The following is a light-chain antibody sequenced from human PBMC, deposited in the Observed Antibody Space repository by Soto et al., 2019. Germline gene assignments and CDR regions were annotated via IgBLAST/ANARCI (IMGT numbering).Light chain of an antibody. J-gene: IGKJ1*01. CDR1: QSISSW. V-gene: IGKV1-5*03. Sequence: DIQMTQSPSTLSASEGDRVTITCRASQSISSWLAWYQQKPGKAPNLLIYEASRLESAVPSRFSGSASGTEFTLTINSLQPDDFATYFCQQYSSYPETFGQGTKVDIK. CDR2: EAS. CDR3: QQYSSYPET.